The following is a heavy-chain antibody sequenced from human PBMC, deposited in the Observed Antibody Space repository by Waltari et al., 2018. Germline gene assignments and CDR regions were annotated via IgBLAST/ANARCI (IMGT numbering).Heavy chain of an antibody. CDR1: GFHFGHLG. V-gene: IGHV3-30*18. CDR2: ISFDGSNE. CDR3: AKDQWTGDYYYGMDV. J-gene: IGHJ6*02. Sequence: QVQLVESGGGVVQPARSLGRSWAASGFHFGHLGIHWVRQAPGKGLEWVALISFDGSNEDYSDSVKGRFTISRDNSKNTLFLQMSRLRAEDTAMYYCAKDQWTGDYYYGMDVWGQGTTVTVSS. D-gene: IGHD7-27*01.